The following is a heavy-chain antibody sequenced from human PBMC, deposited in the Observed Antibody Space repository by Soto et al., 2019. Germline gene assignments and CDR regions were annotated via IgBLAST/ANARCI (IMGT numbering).Heavy chain of an antibody. V-gene: IGHV3-23*01. Sequence: EVQLLESGGGLVQPGGSLRLSCAASGFTFSSYAMSWVRQAPGKGLEWVSAISGSGGSTYYADSVKGRFTISRDNYKNTLYLQMNSLRAEDTAVYYCAKDQTPSITIFGVATRVNWFDPWGQGTLVTVSS. D-gene: IGHD3-3*01. CDR3: AKDQTPSITIFGVATRVNWFDP. J-gene: IGHJ5*02. CDR1: GFTFSSYA. CDR2: ISGSGGST.